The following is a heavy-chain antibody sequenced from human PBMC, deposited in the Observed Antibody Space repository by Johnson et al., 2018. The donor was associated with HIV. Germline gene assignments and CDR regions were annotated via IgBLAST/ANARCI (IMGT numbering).Heavy chain of an antibody. D-gene: IGHD3-16*01. V-gene: IGHV3-13*01. J-gene: IGHJ3*02. Sequence: MLLVESGGGLVQPGGSLRLSCAASRFTFSSYDMHWVRQATGKGLEWVSAIGTAGDTYYADSVKGRFTISRDNSKNALYLQMNSLRADDTAIYYCAKPPSMGADGFAIWGHGTMVTVSS. CDR2: IGTAGDT. CDR1: RFTFSSYD. CDR3: AKPPSMGADGFAI.